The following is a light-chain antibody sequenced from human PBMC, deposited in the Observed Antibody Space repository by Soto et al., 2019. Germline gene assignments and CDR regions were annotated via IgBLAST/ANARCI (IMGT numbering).Light chain of an antibody. CDR1: QRIGEW. J-gene: IGKJ1*01. V-gene: IGKV1-5*01. CDR3: QDYSDYSWT. CDR2: DAS. Sequence: DIQMTQSPSTLSASVGDRVTITCRASQRIGEWLAWYHQKPGKAPKVLIYDASRLQSGVPSRFSGSGSGTEFTLTISSLQPDDFGTYYCQDYSDYSWTFGKGTKV.